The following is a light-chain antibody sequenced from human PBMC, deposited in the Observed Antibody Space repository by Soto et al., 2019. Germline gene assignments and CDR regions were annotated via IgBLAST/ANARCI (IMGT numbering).Light chain of an antibody. CDR3: QQYYSYPGT. V-gene: IGKV1-8*01. CDR2: AAS. J-gene: IGKJ1*01. Sequence: IQMTQSPSSLSASVGDRVTITCRASQGISSYLAWYQQKPGKAPKLLIYAASTLQSGVPSRFSGSGSGTDFTLTISCLQSEDFATYYCQQYYSYPGTFGQGTKVDIK. CDR1: QGISSY.